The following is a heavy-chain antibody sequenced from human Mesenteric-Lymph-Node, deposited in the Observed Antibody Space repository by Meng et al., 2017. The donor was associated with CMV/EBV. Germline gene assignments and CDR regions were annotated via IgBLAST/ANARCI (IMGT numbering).Heavy chain of an antibody. Sequence: ASVKVSCKASGHTFTGYYMHWVRQAPGQGLEWMGWINPNSGGTNYAQKLQGRVTMTRDTSISTAYMELSSLRSEDTAVYYCARGYCSSTSCFLTQYYYYYGMDVWGQGTTVTVSS. CDR1: GHTFTGYY. D-gene: IGHD2-2*01. CDR3: ARGYCSSTSCFLTQYYYYYGMDV. CDR2: INPNSGGT. J-gene: IGHJ6*02. V-gene: IGHV1-2*02.